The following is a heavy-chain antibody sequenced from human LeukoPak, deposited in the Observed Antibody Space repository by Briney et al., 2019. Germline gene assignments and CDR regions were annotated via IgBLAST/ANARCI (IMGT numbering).Heavy chain of an antibody. CDR1: GFTFSSYA. J-gene: IGHJ4*02. CDR2: ISYDGSNK. CDR3: ARGDGYSYGELDY. V-gene: IGHV3-30-3*01. Sequence: PGGSLRLSCAASGFTFSSYAMHWVRQAPGKGLEWVAVISYDGSNKYYADSVKGRFTISRDNSKNTLYLQMNSLRAEDTAVYYCARGDGYSYGELDYWGQGTLVTVSS. D-gene: IGHD5-18*01.